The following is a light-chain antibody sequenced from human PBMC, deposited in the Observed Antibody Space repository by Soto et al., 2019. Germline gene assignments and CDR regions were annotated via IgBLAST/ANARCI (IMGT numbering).Light chain of an antibody. V-gene: IGKV1-5*03. CDR3: QQYNNYWT. CDR1: QSISYC. J-gene: IGKJ1*01. Sequence: DIQMTQSPSTLSASVGDRVTITCRASQSISYCLAWYQQKPGKAPNLLIYKASSLESGVPSRFSGSGSGTEFTLTISSMQPDDFATYYCQQYNNYWTFGHGTKVEIK. CDR2: KAS.